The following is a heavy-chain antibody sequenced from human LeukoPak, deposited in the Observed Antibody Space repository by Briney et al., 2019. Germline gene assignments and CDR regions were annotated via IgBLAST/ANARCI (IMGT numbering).Heavy chain of an antibody. V-gene: IGHV1-18*01. CDR3: ARDIIPLVGYCSSTSCRRDAFDI. CDR1: GYTFTSYG. CDR2: ISAYNGNT. Sequence: EASVKVSCKASGYTFTSYGISWVRQAPGQGLEWMGWISAYNGNTNYAQKLQGRVTMTTDTSTSTAYMELRSLRSDDTAVYYCARDIIPLVGYCSSTSCRRDAFDIWGQGTMVTVSS. J-gene: IGHJ3*02. D-gene: IGHD2-2*01.